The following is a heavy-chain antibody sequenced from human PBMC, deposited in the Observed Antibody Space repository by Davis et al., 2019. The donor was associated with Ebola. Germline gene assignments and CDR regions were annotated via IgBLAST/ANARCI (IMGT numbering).Heavy chain of an antibody. CDR3: ARQPLMVIYWFDP. D-gene: IGHD3-22*01. CDR1: GGSISSSNYY. CDR2: IYYSGST. J-gene: IGHJ5*02. V-gene: IGHV4-39*01. Sequence: SETLSLTCTVSGGSISSSNYYWGWIRQPPGKGLEWIGSIYYSGSTYYNPSLKSRVTISVDTSKNQFSLKLSSVTAADTAVYYCARQPLMVIYWFDPWGQGTLVTVSS.